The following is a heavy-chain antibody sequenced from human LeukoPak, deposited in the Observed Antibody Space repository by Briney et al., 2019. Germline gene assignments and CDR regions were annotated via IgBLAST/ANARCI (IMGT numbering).Heavy chain of an antibody. J-gene: IGHJ4*02. CDR3: ARGTPGGPAAISYYFDY. D-gene: IGHD2-2*02. Sequence: ASVKVSCKASGYTFTSDYMHWVRQAPGQGLEWMGIINPSGGSTSYAQKFQGRVTITRDTSTSTVYMELSSLRSEDTAVYYCARGTPGGPAAISYYFDYWGQGTLVTVSS. CDR1: GYTFTSDY. V-gene: IGHV1-46*01. CDR2: INPSGGST.